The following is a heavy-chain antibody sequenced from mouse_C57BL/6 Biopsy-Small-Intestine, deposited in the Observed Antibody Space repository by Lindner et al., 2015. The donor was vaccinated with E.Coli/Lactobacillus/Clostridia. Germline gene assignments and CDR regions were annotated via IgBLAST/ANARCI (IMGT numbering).Heavy chain of an antibody. J-gene: IGHJ1*01. CDR2: VNPNSGDT. CDR1: IHVHRLL. V-gene: IGHV1-26*01. CDR3: AREFSLNWVRYWYFDL. Sequence: SVKVSCKVFWIHVHRLLCPLGATRPLEQGLEWMGWVNPNSGDTNYAQKFQGRVSMTRDTPFTTVYMELSSLTSDDTAVYYCAREFSLNWVRYWYFDLWGRGTQVTVSS.